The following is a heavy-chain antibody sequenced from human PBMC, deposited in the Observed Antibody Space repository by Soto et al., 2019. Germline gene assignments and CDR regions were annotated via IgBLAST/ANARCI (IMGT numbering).Heavy chain of an antibody. CDR1: GGSISSGGYY. CDR3: ARGAGYCSSTSCYGKYYYGMDV. CDR2: IYYSGST. J-gene: IGHJ6*02. Sequence: QVQLQESGPGLVKPSQTLSLTCTVSGGSISSGGYYWSWIRQHPGKGLEWIGYIYYSGSTYYNPSLKSRVTISVDTSKTQFSLKLSSVTAADTAVYYCARGAGYCSSTSCYGKYYYGMDVWGQGTTVTVSS. D-gene: IGHD2-2*01. V-gene: IGHV4-31*03.